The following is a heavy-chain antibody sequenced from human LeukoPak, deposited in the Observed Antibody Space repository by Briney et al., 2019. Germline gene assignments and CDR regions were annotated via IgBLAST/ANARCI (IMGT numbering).Heavy chain of an antibody. Sequence: ASVKVSCKASGYTFTSYYMHWVRQAPGQGLEWMGRINPNSGGTNYAQKFQGRVTMTRDTSISTAYIELSRLRSDDTAVYYCARDWYSSSWDFDYWGQGTLVTVSS. D-gene: IGHD6-13*01. V-gene: IGHV1-2*06. CDR1: GYTFTSYY. CDR2: INPNSGGT. J-gene: IGHJ4*02. CDR3: ARDWYSSSWDFDY.